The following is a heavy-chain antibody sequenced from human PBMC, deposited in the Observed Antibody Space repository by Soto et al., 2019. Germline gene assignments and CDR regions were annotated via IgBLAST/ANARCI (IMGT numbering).Heavy chain of an antibody. CDR3: ARVRYSSSWAYYFDY. CDR2: INPNSGGT. V-gene: IGHV1-2*02. J-gene: IGHJ4*02. Sequence: ASVKVSCKASGYTFTGYYMHWVRQAPGQGLEWMGWINPNSGGTNYAQKFQGRVTMTRDTSISTAYMELSRLRSDDTAVYYCARVRYSSSWAYYFDYWGQGTLVTVSS. D-gene: IGHD6-13*01. CDR1: GYTFTGYY.